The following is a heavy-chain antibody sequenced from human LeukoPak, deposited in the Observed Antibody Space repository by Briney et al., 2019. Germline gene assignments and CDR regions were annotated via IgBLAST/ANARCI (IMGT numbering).Heavy chain of an antibody. J-gene: IGHJ4*02. CDR1: GFTFSSYW. CDR3: ARVSRRFFDWLSTEYYFDY. V-gene: IGHV3-7*01. Sequence: GGSLRLSCAASGFTFSSYWMTWVRQAPGKGLGWVASINQDGSEKFYVDSVKGRFTISRDNAKKSLYLQMNSLRAEDTAVYYCARVSRRFFDWLSTEYYFDYWGQGTLVTVSS. D-gene: IGHD3-9*01. CDR2: INQDGSEK.